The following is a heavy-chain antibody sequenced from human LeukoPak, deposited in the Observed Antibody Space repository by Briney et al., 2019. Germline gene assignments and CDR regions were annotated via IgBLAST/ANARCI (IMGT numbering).Heavy chain of an antibody. CDR1: GFTFSDYS. Sequence: GGSLRLSCVATGFTFSDYSMNWVRQAPGKGLEWVSFITSSSSTIYYADSVKGRFTISRDNAKNSLYLQMNSLRAGDTAVYYCARARGEQWPGVGGWYFDLWGRGTLVTVSS. V-gene: IGHV3-48*01. CDR2: ITSSSSTI. CDR3: ARARGEQWPGVGGWYFDL. D-gene: IGHD6-19*01. J-gene: IGHJ2*01.